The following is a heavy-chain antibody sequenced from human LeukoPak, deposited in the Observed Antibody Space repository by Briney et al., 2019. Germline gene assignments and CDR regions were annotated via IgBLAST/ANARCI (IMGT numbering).Heavy chain of an antibody. CDR2: INLSGGST. Sequence: ASVKVSCKASGYTFTSYYMHWVRQAPGQGLEWMGIINLSGGSTSYAQKFQGRVTMTRDTSTSTVYMELSSLRSEDTAVYYCARGGGSSWTQRGYFQYWGQGTLVTVSS. D-gene: IGHD6-13*01. J-gene: IGHJ1*01. V-gene: IGHV1-46*01. CDR1: GYTFTSYY. CDR3: ARGGGSSWTQRGYFQY.